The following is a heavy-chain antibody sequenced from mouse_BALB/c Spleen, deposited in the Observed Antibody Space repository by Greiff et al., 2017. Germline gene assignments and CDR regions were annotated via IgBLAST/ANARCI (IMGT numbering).Heavy chain of an antibody. D-gene: IGHD2-1*01. J-gene: IGHJ4*01. CDR2: ISSGSSTI. V-gene: IGHV5-17*02. CDR1: GFTFSSFG. CDR3: ARDGNYDAMDY. Sequence: DVHLVESGGGLVQPGGSRKLSCAASGFTFSSFGMHWVRQAPEKGLEWVAYISSGSSTIYYADTVKGRFTISRDNPKNTLFLQMTSLRSEDTAMYYCARDGNYDAMDYWGQGTSVTVSS.